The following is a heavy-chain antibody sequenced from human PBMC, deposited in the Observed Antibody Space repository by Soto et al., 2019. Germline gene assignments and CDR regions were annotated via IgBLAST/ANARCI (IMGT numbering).Heavy chain of an antibody. CDR2: IYYSGST. Sequence: SETLSLTCTVSGGSISSSSYYWGWIRQPPGKGLEWIGSIYYSGSTYYNPSLKSRVTISVDTSKNQFSLKLSSVTAADTAVYYCARQGQNGYNYVDYWGQGTLVTVSS. CDR1: GGSISSSSYY. V-gene: IGHV4-39*01. CDR3: ARQGQNGYNYVDY. J-gene: IGHJ4*02. D-gene: IGHD5-12*01.